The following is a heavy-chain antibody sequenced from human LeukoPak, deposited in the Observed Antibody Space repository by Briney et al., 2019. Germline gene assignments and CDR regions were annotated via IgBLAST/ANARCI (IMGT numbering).Heavy chain of an antibody. CDR3: SRGYDRNGYQSRGFDY. CDR1: GGSISSGSYY. V-gene: IGHV4-61*02. J-gene: IGHJ4*02. D-gene: IGHD3-22*01. CDR2: IYTSGST. Sequence: SETLSLTCTVYGGSISSGSYYWSWIRQPAGKGLEWIGRIYTSGSTNYNPSLKSRVPISVATSKNQFSLKLSSLTPVDTAVVFCSRGYDRNGYQSRGFDYWGQGALLNVSS.